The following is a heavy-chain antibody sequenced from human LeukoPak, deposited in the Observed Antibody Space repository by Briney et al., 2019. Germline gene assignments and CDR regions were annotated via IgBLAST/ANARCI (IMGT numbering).Heavy chain of an antibody. CDR2: INNSGRT. V-gene: IGHV4-59*08. Sequence: PSETLSLTCTVSGGSITSYYWSWIRPPRGKGLEWIGYINNSGRTNYKPALKSRVTISLDTSKNQLSLKLNSVTAGDTAVYFCARLDWSNYSIDYWGQGTLVTVSS. J-gene: IGHJ4*02. CDR3: ARLDWSNYSIDY. CDR1: GGSITSYY. D-gene: IGHD3-3*01.